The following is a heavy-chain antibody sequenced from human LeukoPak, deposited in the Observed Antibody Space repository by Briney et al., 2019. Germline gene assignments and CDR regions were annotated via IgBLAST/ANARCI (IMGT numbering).Heavy chain of an antibody. CDR1: GFTFSSYA. CDR3: ARDCRLNCARQPGFDS. J-gene: IGHJ5*01. CDR2: ISYDGSNK. Sequence: GGSLRLSCAASGFTFSSYAMHWVRQAPGKGLEWVAVISYDGSNKYYADSVKGRLTISRDNAKTSLYLQLSSLRDEDTAVYYCARDCRLNCARQPGFDSWGQGTLVTVSS. V-gene: IGHV3-30-3*01. D-gene: IGHD2-21*01.